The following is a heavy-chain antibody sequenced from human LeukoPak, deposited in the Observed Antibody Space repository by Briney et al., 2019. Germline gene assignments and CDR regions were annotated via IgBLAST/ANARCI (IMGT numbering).Heavy chain of an antibody. V-gene: IGHV3-30*02. Sequence: GGSLRLSCAASGFTFSSYGVHWVRQAPGKGLEWVAFIRYDGSNKYYADSVKGRFTISRDNSKNTLYLQMNSLRAEDTAVYYCAKDSLSPSLYSSSWYSPEGSHVNWFDPWGQGTLVTVSS. CDR3: AKDSLSPSLYSSSWYSPEGSHVNWFDP. D-gene: IGHD6-13*01. CDR2: IRYDGSNK. J-gene: IGHJ5*02. CDR1: GFTFSSYG.